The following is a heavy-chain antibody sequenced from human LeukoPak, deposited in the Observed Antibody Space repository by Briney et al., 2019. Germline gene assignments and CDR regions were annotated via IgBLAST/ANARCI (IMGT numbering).Heavy chain of an antibody. CDR2: INHSGST. Sequence: KPSETLSLTCAVYGGSFGNYYWSWIRQVPGKRLEWIGEINHSGSTNYNPSLKRRVIVSLDTSKNQFSLKLTSVTAADTAVYYCARGGWELPEGYFDSWGQGTLVTVSS. J-gene: IGHJ4*02. CDR3: ARGGWELPEGYFDS. V-gene: IGHV4-34*01. CDR1: GGSFGNYY. D-gene: IGHD1-26*01.